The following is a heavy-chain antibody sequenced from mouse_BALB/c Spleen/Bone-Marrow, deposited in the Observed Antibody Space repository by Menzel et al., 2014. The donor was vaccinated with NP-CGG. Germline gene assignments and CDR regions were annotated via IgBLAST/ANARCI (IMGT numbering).Heavy chain of an antibody. D-gene: IGHD2-1*01. CDR1: GFTFNNYG. V-gene: IGHV5-6-3*01. J-gene: IGHJ2*01. CDR3: SRGNYGNYVDYFDY. CDR2: INRNGGSS. Sequence: EVKLVESGGGLVQPGGSLEVSCAASGFTFNNYGMSWVRQTPDKRLELVATINRNGGSSYYPDSVKGRFTISRDNAKNTLYLQMSSLKYEDTAIYYCSRGNYGNYVDYFDYWGQGTTLTVSS.